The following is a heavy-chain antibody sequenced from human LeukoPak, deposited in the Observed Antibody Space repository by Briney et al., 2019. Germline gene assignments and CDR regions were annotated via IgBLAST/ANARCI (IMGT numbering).Heavy chain of an antibody. D-gene: IGHD5-24*01. CDR2: ISSSSSYT. CDR3: ARGSMRMATAGHADY. J-gene: IGHJ4*02. Sequence: GGSLRLSCEASGFTFSDYYMNWIRQAPGKGLEWVSYISSSSSYTNYADSVKGRFTISRDNPKNSLYLQMNSLRAEDTAVYYCARGSMRMATAGHADYWGQGTLVTVSS. CDR1: GFTFSDYY. V-gene: IGHV3-11*05.